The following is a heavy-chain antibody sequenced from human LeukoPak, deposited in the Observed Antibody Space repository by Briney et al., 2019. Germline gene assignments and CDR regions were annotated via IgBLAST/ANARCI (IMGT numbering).Heavy chain of an antibody. V-gene: IGHV3-21*01. CDR2: ISSSSSYI. CDR1: GFTFSSYS. D-gene: IGHD5-12*01. CDR3: ARSIVATTPMWDY. Sequence: PGGSLRLSCAASGFTFSSYSMNWVRQAPGKGLEWVSSISSSSSYIYYADSVKGRFTISRDNAKNSLYLQMNSLRAEDTAVYYCARSIVATTPMWDYWGQGTLVTVSS. J-gene: IGHJ4*02.